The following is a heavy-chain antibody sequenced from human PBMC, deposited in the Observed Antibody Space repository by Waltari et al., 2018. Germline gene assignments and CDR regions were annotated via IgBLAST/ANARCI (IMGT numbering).Heavy chain of an antibody. CDR2: IYTSGST. V-gene: IGHV4-4*07. CDR1: GGSISRYY. D-gene: IGHD6-13*01. CDR3: ARDMSAAGTPDY. J-gene: IGHJ4*02. Sequence: QVQLQESGPGLVKPSETLSLTCTVPGGSISRYYWSWLRQPAGKALEWIGRIYTSGSTNYNPSLKSRVTMSVDTSKNQFSLKLSSVTAADTAVYYCARDMSAAGTPDYWGQGTLVTVSS.